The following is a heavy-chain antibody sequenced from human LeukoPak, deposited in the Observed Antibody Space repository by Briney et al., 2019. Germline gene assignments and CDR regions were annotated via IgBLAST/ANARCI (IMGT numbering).Heavy chain of an antibody. J-gene: IGHJ3*02. V-gene: IGHV4-4*02. CDR3: ARDFGQFGELSSDAFDI. D-gene: IGHD3-10*01. CDR1: GGSISSSNW. Sequence: SGTLSLTCAISGGSISSSNWWSWVRQPPGKGLEWIGEIYHSGSTNYNPSLKSRVTMSVDTSKNQLSLKLSSVTAADTAVYYCARDFGQFGELSSDAFDIWGQGTMVTVSS. CDR2: IYHSGST.